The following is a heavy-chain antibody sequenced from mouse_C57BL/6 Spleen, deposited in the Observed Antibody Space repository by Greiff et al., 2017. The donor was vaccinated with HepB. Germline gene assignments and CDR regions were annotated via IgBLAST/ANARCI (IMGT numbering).Heavy chain of an antibody. CDR2: IDPSDSET. CDR1: GYTFTSYW. V-gene: IGHV1-52*01. Sequence: QVQLQQPGAELVRPGSSVKLSCKASGYTFTSYWMHWVKQRPIQGLEWIGNIDPSDSETHYNQKFKDKATLTVDKSSSTAYMQLSSLTSEDSAVYYCATSHYYGSSYDYFDYWGQGTTLTVAS. CDR3: ATSHYYGSSYDYFDY. D-gene: IGHD1-1*01. J-gene: IGHJ2*01.